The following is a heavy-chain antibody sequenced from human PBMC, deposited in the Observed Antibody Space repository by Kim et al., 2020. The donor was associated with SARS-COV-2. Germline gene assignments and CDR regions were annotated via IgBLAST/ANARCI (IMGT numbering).Heavy chain of an antibody. CDR2: ISGDGGRN. CDR1: GLSFRDHA. V-gene: IGHV3-43*02. J-gene: IGHJ4*02. CDR3: TTHLTSSSSHDSDY. D-gene: IGHD6-6*01. Sequence: GGSLRLSCVASGLSFRDHALHWVRQVPGKGLEWVSIISGDGGRNDYAESVRGRFTISRDNGRNSLYLELNSLRAEDSALYYCTTHLTSSSSHDSDYWGQGALVTVSS.